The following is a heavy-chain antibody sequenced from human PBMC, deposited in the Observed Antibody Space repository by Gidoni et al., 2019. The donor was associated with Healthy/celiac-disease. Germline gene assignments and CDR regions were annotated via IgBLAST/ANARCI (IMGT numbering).Heavy chain of an antibody. CDR1: GFTFSSYS. V-gene: IGHV3-48*02. Sequence: EVQLVESGGGLVQPGGSLRLSCAASGFTFSSYSMNRVRTAPGKGLEWVSYISSSSSTIYYADSVKGRFTISRDNAKNSLYLLMNSLRDEDTAVYYCARDTLRYFDWLLPDLGTAYYGMDVWGQGTTVTVSS. CDR3: ARDTLRYFDWLLPDLGTAYYGMDV. J-gene: IGHJ6*02. D-gene: IGHD3-9*01. CDR2: ISSSSSTI.